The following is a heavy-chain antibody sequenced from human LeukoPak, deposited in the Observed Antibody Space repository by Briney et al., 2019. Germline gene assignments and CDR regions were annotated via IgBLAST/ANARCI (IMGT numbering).Heavy chain of an antibody. CDR2: IYYSGST. CDR3: ARGRGRGSMITFGGVRLFDP. D-gene: IGHD3-16*01. Sequence: PSETLSLTCTVSGGSISSGGYYWSWIRQHPGKGLEWIGYIYYSGSTYYNPSLKSRVTISVDTSKNQFSLKLSSVTAADTAVYYCARGRGRGSMITFGGVRLFDPWGQGTLVTVSS. V-gene: IGHV4-31*03. CDR1: GGSISSGGYY. J-gene: IGHJ5*02.